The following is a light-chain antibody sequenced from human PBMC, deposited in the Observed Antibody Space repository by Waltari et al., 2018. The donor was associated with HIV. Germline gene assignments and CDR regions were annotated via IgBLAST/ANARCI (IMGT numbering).Light chain of an antibody. Sequence: QSVLTQPPSLSAAPGQRVTISCSGSSSNIEKTYVSWYQQLPGTAPKLLIYDNDKRPSGIPDRFSGSQSGTSATLGITGLQTGDEADYYCGTWDTSLSVGVFGGGTKLTVL. V-gene: IGLV1-51*02. J-gene: IGLJ3*02. CDR1: SSNIEKTY. CDR2: DND. CDR3: GTWDTSLSVGV.